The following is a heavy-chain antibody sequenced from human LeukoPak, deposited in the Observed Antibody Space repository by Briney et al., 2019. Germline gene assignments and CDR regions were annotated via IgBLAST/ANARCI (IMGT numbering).Heavy chain of an antibody. D-gene: IGHD3-9*01. CDR2: ISSSSSYI. CDR1: GFTFSSYS. V-gene: IGHV3-21*01. J-gene: IGHJ4*02. CDR3: AKETPYYDILTGYPPHDY. Sequence: GGSLRLSCAASGFTFSSYSMNWVRQAPGKGLEWVSSISSSSSYIYYADSVKGRFTISRDNSKNTLYLQMNSLRAEDTAVYYCAKETPYYDILTGYPPHDYWGQGTLVTVSS.